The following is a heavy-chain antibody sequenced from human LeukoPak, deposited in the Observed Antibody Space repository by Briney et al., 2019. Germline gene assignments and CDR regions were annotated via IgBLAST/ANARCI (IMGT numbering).Heavy chain of an antibody. J-gene: IGHJ5*02. CDR2: IYYSGST. Sequence: PSETLSLTCTVSGGSISSYYWSWIRQPPGKGLEWIGYIYYSGSTNYNPSLKSRVTISVDTSKNQFSLKLSSVTAADTAVYYCARDREPFGASNNWFDPWGQGILVTVSS. D-gene: IGHD3-3*01. CDR3: ARDREPFGASNNWFDP. V-gene: IGHV4-59*01. CDR1: GGSISSYY.